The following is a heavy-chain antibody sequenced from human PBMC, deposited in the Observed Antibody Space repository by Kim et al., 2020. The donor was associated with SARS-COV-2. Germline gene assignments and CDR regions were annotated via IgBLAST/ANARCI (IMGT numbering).Heavy chain of an antibody. V-gene: IGHV4-59*01. CDR3: ARKIYAMDV. CDR1: GVSISSTY. Sequence: SETLSLTCTVSGVSISSTYWTWIRQPPGKGLEWIGYIHHSGNANYNPSLKSRVTISVDMSKNQFSLKLNSVTAADTAVYYCARKIYAMDVWGQGTTVTVSS. CDR2: IHHSGNA. J-gene: IGHJ6*02.